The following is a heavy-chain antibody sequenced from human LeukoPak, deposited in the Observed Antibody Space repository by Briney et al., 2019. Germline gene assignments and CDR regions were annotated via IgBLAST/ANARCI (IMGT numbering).Heavy chain of an antibody. CDR1: GFTFSTFA. CDR3: TKMFTKDNWYGGPDY. J-gene: IGHJ4*02. D-gene: IGHD2-8*01. CDR2: IFPNGGEI. V-gene: IGHV3-23*01. Sequence: PGGSLRLSCAASGFTFSTFAMNWVRQPPGQGLEWVSSIFPNGGEIHYADSVRGRFTIFRDNSESTLSLQMNSLRAEDTAIYYCTKMFTKDNWYGGPDYWGQGTLVTVSS.